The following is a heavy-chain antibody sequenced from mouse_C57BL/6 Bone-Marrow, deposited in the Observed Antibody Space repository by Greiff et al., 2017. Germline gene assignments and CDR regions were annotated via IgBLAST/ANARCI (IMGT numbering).Heavy chain of an antibody. D-gene: IGHD4-1*01. V-gene: IGHV5-12*01. Sequence: DVKLVESGGGLVQPGGSLKLSCAASGFTFSDYYMYWVRQTPEKRLEWVAYISNGGGSTYYPDTVKGRFTISRDNAKNTLYLQMSRLKSEDTAMYYCATLTGTFYWYFDVWGTGTTVTVSS. CDR3: ATLTGTFYWYFDV. CDR1: GFTFSDYY. CDR2: ISNGGGST. J-gene: IGHJ1*03.